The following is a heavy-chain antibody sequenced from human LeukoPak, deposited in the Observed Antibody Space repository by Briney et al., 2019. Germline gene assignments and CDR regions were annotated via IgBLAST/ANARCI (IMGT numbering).Heavy chain of an antibody. CDR3: ARNVGAYYYDSSGYYGY. CDR1: GFTFSDYY. Sequence: GGSLRLSCAASGFTFSDYYMSWIRQAPGKGLEWVSYISSSGSTIYYADSVKGRFTISRDNSRNTLYLQMNSLRAEDTAVYYCARNVGAYYYDSSGYYGYWGQGTLVTVSS. V-gene: IGHV3-11*04. CDR2: ISSSGSTI. D-gene: IGHD3-22*01. J-gene: IGHJ4*02.